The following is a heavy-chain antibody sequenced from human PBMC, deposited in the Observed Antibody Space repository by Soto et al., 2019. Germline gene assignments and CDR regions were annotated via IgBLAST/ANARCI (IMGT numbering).Heavy chain of an antibody. CDR3: ARGLPYYDILTGYYKVLDY. Sequence: PSETLSLTCAVYGGSFSGYYWSWIRQPPGKGLEWIGEINHSGSTNYNPSLKSRVTISVDTSKNQFSLKLSSVTAADTAVYYCARGLPYYDILTGYYKVLDYWGQGTLVTVSS. CDR1: GGSFSGYY. J-gene: IGHJ4*02. V-gene: IGHV4-34*01. CDR2: INHSGST. D-gene: IGHD3-9*01.